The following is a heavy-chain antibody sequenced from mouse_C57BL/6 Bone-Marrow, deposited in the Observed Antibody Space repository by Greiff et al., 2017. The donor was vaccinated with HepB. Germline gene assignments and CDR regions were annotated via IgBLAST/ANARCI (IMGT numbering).Heavy chain of an antibody. Sequence: EVKLQQSGPELVKPGASVKIPCKASGYTFTDYNMDWVKQSHGKSLEWIGDINPNNGGTIYNQKFKGKATLTVDKSSSTAYMELRSLTSEDTAVYYCARSTVRLYWYFDVWGTGTTVTVSS. CDR2: INPNNGGT. J-gene: IGHJ1*03. D-gene: IGHD1-1*01. V-gene: IGHV1-18*01. CDR1: GYTFTDYN. CDR3: ARSTVRLYWYFDV.